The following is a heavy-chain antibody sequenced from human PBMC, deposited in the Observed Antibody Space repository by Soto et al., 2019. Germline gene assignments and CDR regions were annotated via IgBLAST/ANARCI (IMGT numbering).Heavy chain of an antibody. V-gene: IGHV1-18*01. CDR3: ARDLRAQYYYYGMDV. J-gene: IGHJ6*02. Sequence: ASVNVSCKASGYTFTSYGISWVRQAPGQGLEWMGWISAYNGNTNYAQKLQGRVTMTTDTSTSTAYMELRSLRSDDTAVYYCARDLRAQYYYYGMDVWGQGTTVTVSS. CDR1: GYTFTSYG. CDR2: ISAYNGNT.